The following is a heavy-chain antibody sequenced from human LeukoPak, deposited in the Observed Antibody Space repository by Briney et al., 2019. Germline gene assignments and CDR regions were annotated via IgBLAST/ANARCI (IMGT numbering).Heavy chain of an antibody. D-gene: IGHD1-26*01. Sequence: ASVKVSCKASGGTLSSYAISWVRQAPRQRLEWMGWISAYIGNTKYAQKLQGRVTMTTDTSTSTAYMELRSLRSDDTAVYYCARGLGGSGSYFLTFDYWGQGTLVTVSS. CDR2: ISAYIGNT. CDR3: ARGLGGSGSYFLTFDY. V-gene: IGHV1-18*01. CDR1: GGTLSSYA. J-gene: IGHJ4*02.